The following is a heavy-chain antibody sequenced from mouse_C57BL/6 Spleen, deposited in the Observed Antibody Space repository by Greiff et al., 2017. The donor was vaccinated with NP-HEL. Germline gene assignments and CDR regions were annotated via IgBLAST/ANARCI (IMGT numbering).Heavy chain of an antibody. CDR3: ASGIDYDYDRGGYYAMDY. CDR2: ISSGSSTI. Sequence: EVQLVESGGGLVKPGGSLKLSCAASGFTFSDYGMHWVRQAPEKGLEWVAYISSGSSTIYYAETVKGRFTISRDNAKNTLFRQMTSLRSEDTAMYYCASGIDYDYDRGGYYAMDYWGQGTSVTVSS. V-gene: IGHV5-17*01. J-gene: IGHJ4*01. CDR1: GFTFSDYG. D-gene: IGHD2-4*01.